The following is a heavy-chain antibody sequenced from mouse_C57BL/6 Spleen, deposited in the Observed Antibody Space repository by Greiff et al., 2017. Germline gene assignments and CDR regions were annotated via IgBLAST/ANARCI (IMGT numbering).Heavy chain of an antibody. D-gene: IGHD2-1*01. CDR2: IYPGDGDT. J-gene: IGHJ4*01. Sequence: QVQLQQSGPELVKPGASVKISCKASGYAFSSSWMNWVKQRPGKGLEWIGRIYPGDGDTNYNGKFKGKATLTADKSSSAASMQLSSLTSEDSAVYFCARGGGNYVPYYAMDYWGQGTSVTVSS. CDR3: ARGGGNYVPYYAMDY. V-gene: IGHV1-82*01. CDR1: GYAFSSSW.